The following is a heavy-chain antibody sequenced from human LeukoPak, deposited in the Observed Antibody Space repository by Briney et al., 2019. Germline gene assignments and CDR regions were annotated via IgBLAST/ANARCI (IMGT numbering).Heavy chain of an antibody. D-gene: IGHD1-26*01. CDR1: GGSISSYY. CDR2: IYTSGST. CDR3: ARHLVGAKSSFDY. J-gene: IGHJ4*02. V-gene: IGHV4-4*09. Sequence: SETLSLTCTVSGGSISSYYWSWIRQPPGKGLEWIGYIYTSGSTNYNPSLKSRVTISVDTSKNQFSLKLSSVIAADTAVYYCARHLVGAKSSFDYWGQGTLVTVSS.